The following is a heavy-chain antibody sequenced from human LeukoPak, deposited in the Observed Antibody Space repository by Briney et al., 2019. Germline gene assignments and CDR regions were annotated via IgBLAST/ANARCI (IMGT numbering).Heavy chain of an antibody. J-gene: IGHJ4*02. D-gene: IGHD3-10*01. V-gene: IGHV4-59*01. CDR1: GGSISTYY. Sequence: SETLSLTCTVSGGSISTYYWSWIRQPPGKGLEWIGYIYYSGSTNYNPSLKSRVTISVDTSKNQFSLKLSSVTAADTAVYYCARDFYGSGSYDYWGQGTLVTVSS. CDR3: ARDFYGSGSYDY. CDR2: IYYSGST.